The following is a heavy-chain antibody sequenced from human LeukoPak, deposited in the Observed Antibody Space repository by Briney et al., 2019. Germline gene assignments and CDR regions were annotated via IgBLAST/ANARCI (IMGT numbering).Heavy chain of an antibody. CDR3: ARYWGNYYYYGMDV. J-gene: IGHJ6*02. Sequence: GGSLRLSCAASGFTFSSYSMNWVRQAPGKGLEWVSYISSSSSTIYYADSVKGRFTISRDNAKNSLYLQMNSLRAEDTAVYYCARYWGNYYYYGMDVWGQGTTVTVSS. CDR1: GFTFSSYS. V-gene: IGHV3-48*04. CDR2: ISSSSSTI. D-gene: IGHD7-27*01.